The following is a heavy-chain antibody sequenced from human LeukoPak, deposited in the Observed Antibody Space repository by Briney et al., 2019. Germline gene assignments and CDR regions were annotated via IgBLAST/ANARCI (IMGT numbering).Heavy chain of an antibody. CDR1: GGSSSGYY. CDR3: ARRREYSSGWYKPNWFDP. J-gene: IGHJ5*02. V-gene: IGHV4-34*01. CDR2: INHSGST. Sequence: SETLSLTCAVYGGSSSGYYWSWIRQPPGKGLEWIGEINHSGSTNYNPSLKSRVTISVDTSKNQFSLKLSSVTAADTAVYYCARRREYSSGWYKPNWFDPWGQGTLVTVSS. D-gene: IGHD6-19*01.